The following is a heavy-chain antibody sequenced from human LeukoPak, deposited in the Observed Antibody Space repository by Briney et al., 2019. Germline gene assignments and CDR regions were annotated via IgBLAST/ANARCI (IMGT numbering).Heavy chain of an antibody. D-gene: IGHD5-12*01. Sequence: GGSLRLSCTASGLSLNNYAMSWVRQVPGKGLEWVPASSSSDDGKWYADSVKGRLTISRDNTNKSLYLQMNSLRAEDTAVYYCATSGGHGWNYYFDNWGQGTLVTVSS. J-gene: IGHJ4*02. CDR1: GLSLNNYA. CDR3: ATSGGHGWNYYFDN. CDR2: SSSSDDGK. V-gene: IGHV3-23*01.